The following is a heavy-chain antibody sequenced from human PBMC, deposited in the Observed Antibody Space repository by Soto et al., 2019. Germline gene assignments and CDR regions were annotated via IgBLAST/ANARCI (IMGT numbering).Heavy chain of an antibody. V-gene: IGHV1-3*05. Sequence: QVQLVQSGAEEKKPGASVKVSCKASGYTFTSYAMHWVRQAPGQRLEWMGWINAGNGHTKYSQKFQGRVTITRDTSASTAYMELSSRRSEDTAVYYCARAWVVVTAPDYWGQGTLVTVSS. CDR2: INAGNGHT. CDR1: GYTFTSYA. J-gene: IGHJ4*02. CDR3: ARAWVVVTAPDY. D-gene: IGHD2-21*02.